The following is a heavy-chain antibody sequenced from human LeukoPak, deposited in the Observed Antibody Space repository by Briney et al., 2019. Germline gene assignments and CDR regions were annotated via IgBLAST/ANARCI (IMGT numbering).Heavy chain of an antibody. V-gene: IGHV3-21*01. CDR3: ARSGIKMVRGVIIKSPYHMDV. J-gene: IGHJ6*03. Sequence: GGSLRLSCAASRFTFSSYSMNWVRQAPGKGLEWVSSISSSGSYIYYADSVKGRFTISRDNAKNSLYLQMNSLRAEDTAVYYCARSGIKMVRGVIIKSPYHMDVWGKGTTVTVSS. CDR2: ISSSGSYI. CDR1: RFTFSSYS. D-gene: IGHD3-10*01.